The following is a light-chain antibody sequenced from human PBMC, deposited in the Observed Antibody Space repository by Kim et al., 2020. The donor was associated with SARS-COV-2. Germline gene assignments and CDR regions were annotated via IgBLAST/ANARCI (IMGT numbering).Light chain of an antibody. CDR2: GNN. CDR3: QSYDSSLADFV. V-gene: IGLV1-40*01. Sequence: QSAGTAPRVLIFGNNNRASGVPDRFSGSKSGTSASLTITGLQTEDEADYYCQSYDSSLADFVFGSGTKVTVL. J-gene: IGLJ1*01.